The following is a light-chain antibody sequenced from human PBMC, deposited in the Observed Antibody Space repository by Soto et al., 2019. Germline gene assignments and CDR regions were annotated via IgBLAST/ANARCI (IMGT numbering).Light chain of an antibody. CDR3: QQYNHWWT. J-gene: IGKJ1*01. Sequence: EIVMTQSPATLSVSPGERATLSCRASQSVSTNLVWYQQKPGQAPRLLLYGASTRATGVPGRFSGTGSGTEFPLTISSLPSEDSAVYYCQQYNHWWTFGQGTKVEI. CDR1: QSVSTN. CDR2: GAS. V-gene: IGKV3-15*01.